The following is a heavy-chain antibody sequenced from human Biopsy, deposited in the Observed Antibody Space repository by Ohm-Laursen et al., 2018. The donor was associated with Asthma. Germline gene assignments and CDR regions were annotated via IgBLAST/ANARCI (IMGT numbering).Heavy chain of an antibody. Sequence: GSLRLSCAASGFRFSDYGMNWVRQAPGKGLEWVASISSSAGRRDYADSVKGRFTISRDNSNTLYLQMNWLRAEDTAIYYLSRISMGRTTACGPYYIYKMDVWGQGTTVTVSS. CDR1: GFRFSDYG. J-gene: IGHJ6*02. CDR3: SRISMGRTTACGPYYIYKMDV. CDR2: ISSSAGRR. V-gene: IGHV3-23*01. D-gene: IGHD2/OR15-2a*01.